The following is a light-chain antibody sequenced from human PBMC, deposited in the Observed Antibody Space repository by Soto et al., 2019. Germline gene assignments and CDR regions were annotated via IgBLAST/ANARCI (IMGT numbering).Light chain of an antibody. CDR1: QTISSW. CDR2: KAS. J-gene: IGKJ1*01. V-gene: IGKV1-5*03. Sequence: DIQMTQSPSTLSGSVGDRVTITCLASQTISSWLAWYQQKPGKAPKLLIYKASTLKSGVPSRFSGSGSGTEFTLTISSLQPDDFATYDCQHYNSYSEAFGQGTKVDIK. CDR3: QHYNSYSEA.